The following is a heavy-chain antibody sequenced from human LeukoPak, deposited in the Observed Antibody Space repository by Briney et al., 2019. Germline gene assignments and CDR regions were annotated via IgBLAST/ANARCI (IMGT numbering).Heavy chain of an antibody. CDR1: GLTLVDYS. CDR3: AKDRRDGYTLNPLDY. J-gene: IGHJ4*02. V-gene: IGHV3-9*01. Sequence: PGGPLRLSCAASGLTLVDYSMHGVRQAPGKGLEWVSGISWDSGSIGYADSVKGRFTITRDNAKKSLYLQMNSLRAEDTALYYCAKDRRDGYTLNPLDYWGQGTLVTVSS. D-gene: IGHD5-24*01. CDR2: ISWDSGSI.